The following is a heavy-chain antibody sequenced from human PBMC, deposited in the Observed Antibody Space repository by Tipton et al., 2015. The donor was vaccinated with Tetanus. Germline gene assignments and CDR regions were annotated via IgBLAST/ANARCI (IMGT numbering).Heavy chain of an antibody. Sequence: QLVQSGAEAKKPGESLKISCRGSGYSFSSYWIAWVRQMPGKGLEWMGIIYPGDSDTTYSPSFQGQVTISADRSISTAYLQWSSLKASDTAVFFCARRLGPYTGDQIWHFDLWGRGTLVTVSS. CDR2: IYPGDSDT. CDR1: GYSFSSYW. V-gene: IGHV5-51*01. CDR3: ARRLGPYTGDQIWHFDL. J-gene: IGHJ2*01. D-gene: IGHD7-27*01.